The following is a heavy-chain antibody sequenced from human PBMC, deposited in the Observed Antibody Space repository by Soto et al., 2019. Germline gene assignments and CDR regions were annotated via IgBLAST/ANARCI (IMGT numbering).Heavy chain of an antibody. J-gene: IGHJ5*02. D-gene: IGHD6-13*01. CDR2: ISSSGSTI. V-gene: IGHV3-48*03. CDR3: ARERIAAAGTKFDWFDP. CDR1: GFPVRIYE. Sequence: GRSLRLSCSASGFPVRIYEMNCVRRAPGKGLEWVSYISSSGSTIYYADSVKGRFTISRDNAKNSLYLQMNSLRAEDTAVYYCARERIAAAGTKFDWFDPWGQGTLVTVSS.